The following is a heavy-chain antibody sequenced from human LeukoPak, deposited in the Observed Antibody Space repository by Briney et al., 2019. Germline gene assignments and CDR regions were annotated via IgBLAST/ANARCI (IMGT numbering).Heavy chain of an antibody. CDR1: GFTFSSYG. CDR3: ARDRYCSSTSCYRDNAFDI. D-gene: IGHD2-2*02. Sequence: GGSLRLSCAASGFTFSSYGMHWVRQAPGKGLEWVAVIWYDGGNKYYADSVKGRFTISRDNSKNTLYLQMNSLRADDTAMYYCARDRYCSSTSCYRDNAFDIWGQGTMVTVSS. CDR2: IWYDGGNK. J-gene: IGHJ3*02. V-gene: IGHV3-33*08.